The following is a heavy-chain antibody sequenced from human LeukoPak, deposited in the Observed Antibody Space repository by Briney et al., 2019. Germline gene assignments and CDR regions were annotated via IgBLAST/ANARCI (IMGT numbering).Heavy chain of an antibody. J-gene: IGHJ4*02. CDR3: ASMEYYYDSSGYHQLGYYFDY. Sequence: PSETLSLTCTASGGSISSGSYYWSWIRQPAGKGLEWIGRIYTSGSTNYNPSLKSRVTISVDTSKNQFSLKLSSVTAADTAVYYCASMEYYYDSSGYHQLGYYFDYWGQGTLVTVSS. D-gene: IGHD3-22*01. V-gene: IGHV4-61*02. CDR2: IYTSGST. CDR1: GGSISSGSYY.